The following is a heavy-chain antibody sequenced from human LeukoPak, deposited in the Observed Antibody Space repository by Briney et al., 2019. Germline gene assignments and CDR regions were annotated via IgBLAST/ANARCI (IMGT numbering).Heavy chain of an antibody. V-gene: IGHV3-30-3*01. CDR3: ARDPYCSSTSCYPTFDY. CDR1: GFTFSSYA. J-gene: IGHJ4*02. CDR2: ISYDGSNK. Sequence: QTGGSLRLSCAASGFTFSSYAMHWVRQAPGKGLEWVAVISYDGSNKYYADSVKGRFTISRDNSKNTLYLQMNSLRAEDTAVYYCARDPYCSSTSCYPTFDYWGQGTLVTVSS. D-gene: IGHD2-2*01.